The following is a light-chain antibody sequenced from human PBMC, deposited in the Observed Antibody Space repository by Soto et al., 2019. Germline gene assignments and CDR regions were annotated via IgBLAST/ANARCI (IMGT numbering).Light chain of an antibody. CDR1: QSVTSSY. CDR2: GAS. V-gene: IGKV3-20*01. CDR3: QQYGDSPRT. Sequence: EIVLTQSPGTLSLFPGERATLSCRASQSVTSSYLAWYQQKPGQAPRLLIYGASSRATGISDRFSGSGSGTDFTLTISRLEPEDFAAYYCQQYGDSPRTFGQGTKVDIK. J-gene: IGKJ1*01.